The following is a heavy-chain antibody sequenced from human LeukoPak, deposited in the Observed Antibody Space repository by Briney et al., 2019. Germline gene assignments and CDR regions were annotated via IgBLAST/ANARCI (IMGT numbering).Heavy chain of an antibody. Sequence: GGSLRLSCAASGFTFSDYYMSWIRQAPGKGLECVSYLSSSGDYIYYADSVKGRFTISRDNAENSLFLEMNSLRVEDTAVYYCVRGSDGTWDSWGQGTLVTVSS. V-gene: IGHV3-11*04. J-gene: IGHJ5*01. CDR3: VRGSDGTWDS. CDR2: LSSSGDYI. CDR1: GFTFSDYY.